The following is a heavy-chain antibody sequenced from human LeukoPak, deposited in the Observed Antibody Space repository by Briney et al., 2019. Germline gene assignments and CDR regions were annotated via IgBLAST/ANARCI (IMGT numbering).Heavy chain of an antibody. CDR2: IIPILGIA. J-gene: IGHJ6*02. CDR3: ARGKRLELSSGWSHYYYYGMDV. CDR1: GGTFSSYA. D-gene: IGHD6-19*01. Sequence: GASVKVSCKASGGTFSSYAISWVRQAPGQGLEWMGRIIPILGIANYAQKFQGRVTITADKSTRTAYMELSSLRSEDTAVYYCARGKRLELSSGWSHYYYYGMDVWGQGTTVTVSS. V-gene: IGHV1-69*04.